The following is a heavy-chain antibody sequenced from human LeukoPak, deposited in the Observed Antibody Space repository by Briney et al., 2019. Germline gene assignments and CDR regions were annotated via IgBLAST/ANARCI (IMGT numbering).Heavy chain of an antibody. V-gene: IGHV3-48*01. D-gene: IGHD2-2*01. CDR1: GFTFSSYS. CDR2: VSSSSSTI. Sequence: GGSLRLSCAASGFTFSSYSMNWVRQAPGKGLEWVSYVSSSSSTIYYADSVKGRFTISRDNAKNSLYLQMNSLRAEHTAVYYCARDGNRRGYCSSTSCPNWFDPWGQGTLVTVSS. CDR3: ARDGNRRGYCSSTSCPNWFDP. J-gene: IGHJ5*02.